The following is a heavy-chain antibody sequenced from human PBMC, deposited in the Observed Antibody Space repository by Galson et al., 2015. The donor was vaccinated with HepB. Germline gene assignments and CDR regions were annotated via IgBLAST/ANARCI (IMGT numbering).Heavy chain of an antibody. V-gene: IGHV3-9*01. CDR2: ISWNSGSI. CDR1: GFTFDDYA. CDR3: AKDTNTGAAATTWLYYYYYYGMDV. Sequence: SLRLSCAASGFTFDDYAMHWVRQAPGKGLEWVSGISWNSGSIGYADSVKGRFTISRDNAKNSLYLQMNSLRAEDTALYYCAKDTNTGAAATTWLYYYYYYGMDVWGQGTTVTVSS. J-gene: IGHJ6*02. D-gene: IGHD6-13*01.